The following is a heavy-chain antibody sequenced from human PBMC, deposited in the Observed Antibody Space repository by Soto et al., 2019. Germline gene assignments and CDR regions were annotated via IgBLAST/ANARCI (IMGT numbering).Heavy chain of an antibody. V-gene: IGHV3-48*02. J-gene: IGHJ4*02. Sequence: PGGSLRLSCAASGFTFSSYSMHWVRQAPGKGLEWVSYISSSGSTIYYADSVKGRFTISRDDAKNSLYLQMNSLRDEDTAVYYCARPAVPGGSSACDYWGQGTPVPVSP. CDR1: GFTFSSYS. CDR3: ARPAVPGGSSACDY. D-gene: IGHD1-26*01. CDR2: ISSSGSTI.